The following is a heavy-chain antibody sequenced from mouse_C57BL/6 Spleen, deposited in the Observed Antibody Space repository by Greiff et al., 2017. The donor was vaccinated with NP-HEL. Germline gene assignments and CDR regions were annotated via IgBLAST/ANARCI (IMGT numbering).Heavy chain of an antibody. J-gene: IGHJ1*03. CDR1: GYTFTSYW. D-gene: IGHD1-1*01. V-gene: IGHV1-61*01. CDR2: IYPSDSET. CDR3: VRRGDYYGSRNWYFDV. Sequence: VQLQQPGAELVRPGSSVKLSCKASGYTFTSYWLDWVKQRPGQGLEWIGNIYPSDSETHYNQKFKDKATLTVDKSSSTAYMQLSSLTSEDSAVYYCVRRGDYYGSRNWYFDVWGTGTTVTVSS.